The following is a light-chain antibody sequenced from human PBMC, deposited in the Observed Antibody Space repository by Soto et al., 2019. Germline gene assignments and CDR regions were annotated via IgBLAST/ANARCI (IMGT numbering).Light chain of an antibody. V-gene: IGLV2-14*01. Sequence: QSVLTQPATVSGSPGQPITISCTGTSSDVGGYAYVSWYQQHPGKVPKLIIYEVSIRASGVSNRFSASKSANTASLTISGLQPEDEADYYCSSFTSSGTLFGGGTKLTVL. CDR3: SSFTSSGTL. CDR2: EVS. CDR1: SSDVGGYAY. J-gene: IGLJ3*02.